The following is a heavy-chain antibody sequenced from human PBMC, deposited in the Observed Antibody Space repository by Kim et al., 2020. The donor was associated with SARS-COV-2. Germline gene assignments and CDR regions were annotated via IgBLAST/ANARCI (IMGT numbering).Heavy chain of an antibody. D-gene: IGHD2-2*03. CDR3: MKGGWGWIWDH. CDR2: IDGSDGTT. Sequence: GGSLRLSCTTSGFTFTGYAMSWVRQAPGKGVEWVSSIDGSDGTTYYVDSVKGRFTISRNNSKNTLYLQMNSLRADDTAVYYCMKGGWGWIWDHWGQGT. CDR1: GFTFTGYA. J-gene: IGHJ4*02. V-gene: IGHV3-23*01.